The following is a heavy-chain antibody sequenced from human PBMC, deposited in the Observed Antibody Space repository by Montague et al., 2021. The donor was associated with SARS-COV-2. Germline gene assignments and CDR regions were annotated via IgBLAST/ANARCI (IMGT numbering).Heavy chain of an antibody. J-gene: IGHJ4*02. CDR1: GFSLSTSGMC. D-gene: IGHD7-27*01. Sequence: PALVTPTPTLTLTCTFSGFSLSTSGMCVSWIRQPPGKALEWLARIDWDDDKYYSTSLKTRLTISKDTSKNQVVLTMTNMDPVDTATYYCVRDWGCTHFDYWGQGTLVTVSS. V-gene: IGHV2-70*11. CDR3: VRDWGCTHFDY. CDR2: IDWDDDK.